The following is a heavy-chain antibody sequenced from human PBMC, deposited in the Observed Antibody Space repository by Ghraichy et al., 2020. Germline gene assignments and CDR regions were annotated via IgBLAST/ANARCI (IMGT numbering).Heavy chain of an antibody. Sequence: ASVKVSCKASGYTFTGYYMHWVRQAPGQGLEWMGWINPNSGGTNYAQKFQGRVTMTRDTSISTAYMELSRLRSDDTAVYYCARGRLRRALSDSSGLTDYWGQGTLVTVSS. CDR2: INPNSGGT. CDR3: ARGRLRRALSDSSGLTDY. J-gene: IGHJ4*02. V-gene: IGHV1-2*02. D-gene: IGHD3-22*01. CDR1: GYTFTGYY.